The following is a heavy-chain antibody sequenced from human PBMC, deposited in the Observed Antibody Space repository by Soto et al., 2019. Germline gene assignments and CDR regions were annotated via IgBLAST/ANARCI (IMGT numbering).Heavy chain of an antibody. Sequence: SETLSLTCTVSGGSISSGSYYWGWVRQPPGKGLEWIGSIYNSGSTYYNPSLKSRVTISVDTSKNQFSLKLSSVTAADTAVYYCAQGAMVTFDDWGQGTLVPVPS. CDR1: GGSISSGSYY. CDR2: IYNSGST. CDR3: AQGAMVTFDD. D-gene: IGHD5-18*01. J-gene: IGHJ4*02. V-gene: IGHV4-39*01.